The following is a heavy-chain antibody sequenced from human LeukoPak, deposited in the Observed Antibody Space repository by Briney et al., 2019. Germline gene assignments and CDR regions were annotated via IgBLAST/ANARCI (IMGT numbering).Heavy chain of an antibody. CDR3: ARDLTLTTVVTFPWYFDL. Sequence: SETLSLTCTVSGYSISSGYYWGWIRQPPGKGLEWIGSIYHSGSTYYNPSLKSRVTISVDTSKNQFSLKLSSVTAADTAVYYCARDLTLTTVVTFPWYFDLWGRGTLVTVSS. CDR2: IYHSGST. CDR1: GYSISSGYY. J-gene: IGHJ2*01. D-gene: IGHD4-23*01. V-gene: IGHV4-38-2*02.